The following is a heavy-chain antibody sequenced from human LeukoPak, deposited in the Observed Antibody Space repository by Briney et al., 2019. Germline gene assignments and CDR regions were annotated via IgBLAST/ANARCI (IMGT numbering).Heavy chain of an antibody. V-gene: IGHV3-11*01. CDR3: ASSPIPSSGYYYYYYYMDV. Sequence: GGSLRLSCAASGFTFSDYYMSWIRQAPGKGLEWVSYISGSCSTIYYADSVKGRFTISRDNAKNSLYLQMNSLRAEDTAVYYCASSPIPSSGYYYYYYYMDVWGKGTTVTVSS. CDR2: ISGSCSTI. CDR1: GFTFSDYY. J-gene: IGHJ6*03.